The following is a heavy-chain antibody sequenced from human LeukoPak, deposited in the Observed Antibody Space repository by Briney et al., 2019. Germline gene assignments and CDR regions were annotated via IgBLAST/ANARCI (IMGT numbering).Heavy chain of an antibody. Sequence: ASVKVSCKASGYTFTSYAMNWVRQAPGQGLEWMGWINTNTGNPTYAQGFTGRFVFSLDTSVSTAYLQIRSLKAEDTAVYYCARGGYYHDSSGYYSDYWGQGTLVSVSS. CDR3: ARGGYYHDSSGYYSDY. V-gene: IGHV7-4-1*01. CDR2: INTNTGNP. J-gene: IGHJ4*02. CDR1: GYTFTSYA. D-gene: IGHD3-22*01.